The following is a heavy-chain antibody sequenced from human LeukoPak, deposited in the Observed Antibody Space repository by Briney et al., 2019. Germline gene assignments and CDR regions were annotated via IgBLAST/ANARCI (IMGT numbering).Heavy chain of an antibody. CDR1: GFTFSSYG. CDR2: ISSSGSTI. D-gene: IGHD3-10*02. Sequence: GGSLRLSCAASGFTFSSYGMSWVRQAPGKGLEWVSYISSSGSTIYYADSVKGRFTISRDNARNSLYLQMNSLRAEDTAVYYCAELGITMIGGVWGKGTTVTISS. J-gene: IGHJ6*04. CDR3: AELGITMIGGV. V-gene: IGHV3-48*04.